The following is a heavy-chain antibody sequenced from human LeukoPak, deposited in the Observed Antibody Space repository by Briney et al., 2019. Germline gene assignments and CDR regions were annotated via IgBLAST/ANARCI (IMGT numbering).Heavy chain of an antibody. CDR1: GGSISTYY. D-gene: IGHD4-23*01. CDR2: VYSIGRT. CDR3: AREHSVGRGLDAFDM. V-gene: IGHV4-59*01. Sequence: SETLSLTRTVSGGSISTYYWKWIRQPPGEGMEWIGYVYSIGRTNFNPTLRCRRTISGDTSNNPFSLMLTSVTAADTAVYYCAREHSVGRGLDAFDMWGQGTMVTVSS. J-gene: IGHJ3*02.